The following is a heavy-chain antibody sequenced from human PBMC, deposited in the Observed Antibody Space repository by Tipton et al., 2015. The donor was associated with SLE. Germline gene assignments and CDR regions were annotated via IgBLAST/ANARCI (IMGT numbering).Heavy chain of an antibody. CDR3: ARPDYGDLNYFDY. V-gene: IGHV4-34*01. J-gene: IGHJ4*02. D-gene: IGHD4-17*01. Sequence: TLSLTCAVYGGSFSGYYWSWIRQPPGKGLEWIGEINQSGSTNYNPSRKSRGTISVDTSKNQFSLKLSSVTAADTAVYYCARPDYGDLNYFDYWGQGTLVTVSS. CDR2: INQSGST. CDR1: GGSFSGYY.